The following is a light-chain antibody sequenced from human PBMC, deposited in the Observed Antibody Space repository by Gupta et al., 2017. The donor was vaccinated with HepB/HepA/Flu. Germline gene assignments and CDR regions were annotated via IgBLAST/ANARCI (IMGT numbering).Light chain of an antibody. CDR3: QQDYSTPFT. CDR2: WGS. CDR1: QSVLYSSNNKNY. V-gene: IGKV4-1*01. Sequence: DIVMTQSPDSLAVSLGERATINCKSSQSVLYSSNNKNYLAWYQQKPGQPPKLLIYWGSTRESGVPDRFSGSGSGTEFTLTISSLQAEDVAVYYCQQDYSTPFTFGPGTKVDIK. J-gene: IGKJ3*01.